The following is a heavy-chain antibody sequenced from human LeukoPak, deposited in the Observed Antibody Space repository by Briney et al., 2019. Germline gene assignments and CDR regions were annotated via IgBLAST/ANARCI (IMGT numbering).Heavy chain of an antibody. Sequence: GGSLRLSCAGSGFTFSRYDMHWVRQSTGKGLEWVSGIGTGGDTFYLGSVKGRFTISRENAKNSLYLQMNSLRVGDTAVYYCARSVSGGDGWMGSIEYWGQGTLVTVSS. J-gene: IGHJ4*02. D-gene: IGHD2-21*01. CDR3: ARSVSGGDGWMGSIEY. CDR2: IGTGGDT. CDR1: GFTFSRYD. V-gene: IGHV3-13*01.